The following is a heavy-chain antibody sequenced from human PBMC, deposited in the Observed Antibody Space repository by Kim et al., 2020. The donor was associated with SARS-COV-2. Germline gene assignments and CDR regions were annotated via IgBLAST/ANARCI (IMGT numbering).Heavy chain of an antibody. CDR2: IYYSGST. V-gene: IGHV4-39*07. J-gene: IGHJ4*02. Sequence: SETLSLTCTVSGGSISSSSYYWGWIRQPPGKGLEWIGSIYYSGSTYYNPSLKSRVTISVDTSKNQFSLKLSSVTAADTPVYYCARDSAPDSWGQGTLVTV. CDR1: GGSISSSSYY. CDR3: ARDSAPDS.